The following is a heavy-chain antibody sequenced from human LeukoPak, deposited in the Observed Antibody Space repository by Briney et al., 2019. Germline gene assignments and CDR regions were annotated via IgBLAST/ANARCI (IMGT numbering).Heavy chain of an antibody. D-gene: IGHD5-18*01. Sequence: PSETLSLTCTVSGGSISTYIWSWIRQTAGKGLEWIGRIFTSGSTYYNPSLKSRVIMSVDTSKNQFSLKLTSVTAAETAVYYCAREGRYRYGYNEYHLYMDIWGKGTTVTVSS. CDR2: IFTSGST. CDR1: GGSISTYI. J-gene: IGHJ6*03. V-gene: IGHV4-4*07. CDR3: AREGRYRYGYNEYHLYMDI.